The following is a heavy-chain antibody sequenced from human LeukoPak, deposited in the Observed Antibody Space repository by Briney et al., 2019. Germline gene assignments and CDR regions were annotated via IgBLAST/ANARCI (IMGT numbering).Heavy chain of an antibody. CDR1: GGSIGSTFYY. J-gene: IGHJ5*02. CDR3: ARMYYHDSTGDYSNWLDP. Sequence: SETLSLTCTASGGSIGSTFYYWGWIRQPPGKGLEWVGSIYYGGNTYYNSSLKSRVAISVDTSKNQFSLKLSSVTAADTAVYFCARMYYHDSTGDYSNWLDPWGQGTLVTVSS. CDR2: IYYGGNT. D-gene: IGHD3-22*01. V-gene: IGHV4-39*01.